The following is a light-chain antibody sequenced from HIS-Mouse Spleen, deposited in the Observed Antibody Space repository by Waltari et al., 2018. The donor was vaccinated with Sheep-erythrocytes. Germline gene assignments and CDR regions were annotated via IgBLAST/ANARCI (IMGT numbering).Light chain of an antibody. J-gene: IGLJ3*02. Sequence: SYELTQPPSLSVSPGQTARITCPGAALPKKYAYWYQQKSGQAPVLVIYEDSKRPSGIPERFSGSSSGTMATLTISGAQVEDDADYYCYSTDSSGNHWVFGGGTKLTVL. CDR2: EDS. CDR3: YSTDSSGNHWV. CDR1: ALPKKY. V-gene: IGLV3-10*01.